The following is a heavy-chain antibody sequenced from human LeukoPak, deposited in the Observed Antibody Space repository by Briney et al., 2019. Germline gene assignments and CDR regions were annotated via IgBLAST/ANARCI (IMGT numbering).Heavy chain of an antibody. CDR3: TTGPLRLPIFGVVDS. CDR1: GFTFSNTW. D-gene: IGHD3-3*01. Sequence: PGGSLRLSCAASGFTFSNTWMSWVRQAPGKGLEWVGRIKSKTDGGTTDYASPVKGRFTISRDDSKNTLYLQMNSLKIEDTAVYYCTTGPLRLPIFGVVDSWGQGTLVTVSS. CDR2: IKSKTDGGTT. V-gene: IGHV3-15*01. J-gene: IGHJ4*02.